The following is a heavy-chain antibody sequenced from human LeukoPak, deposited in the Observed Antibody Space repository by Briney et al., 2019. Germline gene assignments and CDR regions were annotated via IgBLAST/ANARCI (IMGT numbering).Heavy chain of an antibody. Sequence: SETLSLTCAVYGGSFSGYYWSWIRQPPGKGLEWIGEINHSGSTNYNPSLKSRVTISVDTSKNQFSLKLSSVTAADTAVYYCAREGDDYGRDGWYNWFDPWGQGTLVTVSS. CDR3: AREGDDYGRDGWYNWFDP. V-gene: IGHV4-34*01. CDR2: INHSGST. J-gene: IGHJ5*02. CDR1: GGSFSGYY. D-gene: IGHD4-17*01.